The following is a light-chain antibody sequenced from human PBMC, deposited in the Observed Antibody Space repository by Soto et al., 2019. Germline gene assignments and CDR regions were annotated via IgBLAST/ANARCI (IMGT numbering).Light chain of an antibody. CDR3: QQRSGWPPLT. V-gene: IGKV3-11*01. CDR2: DAS. J-gene: IGKJ4*01. CDR1: QSVTDF. Sequence: EIVLTQSPATLSLSPGERATLSCRASQSVTDFLAWYQQKPGQAPRLLIYDASNRATGVPARFSRSGSGTDFTLTISSLETEDSAVYYCQQRSGWPPLTFGGGTKVAIK.